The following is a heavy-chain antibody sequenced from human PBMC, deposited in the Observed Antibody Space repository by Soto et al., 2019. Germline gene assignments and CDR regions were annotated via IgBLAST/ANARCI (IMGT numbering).Heavy chain of an antibody. CDR2: IIPTGST. J-gene: IGHJ6*02. V-gene: IGHV4-34*01. CDR1: GGSVSGQY. D-gene: IGHD3-10*01. CDR3: ARGAITMAWNYYYYVMDV. Sequence: PSETLSLTCGVSGGSVSGQYWSWIRQPPGKGLEWVGEIIPTGSTTYNPSLKSRLSISLDTSKNQVSLNLSSVSAADTAVYYCARGAITMAWNYYYYVMDVWGQGTTVTVSS.